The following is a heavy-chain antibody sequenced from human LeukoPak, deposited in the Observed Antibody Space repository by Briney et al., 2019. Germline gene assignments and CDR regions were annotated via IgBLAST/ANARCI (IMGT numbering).Heavy chain of an antibody. CDR2: ISYDGSNK. CDR3: AREGRGYSYGSPYYFDY. J-gene: IGHJ4*02. D-gene: IGHD5-18*01. V-gene: IGHV3-30-3*01. Sequence: GGSLRLSCAASGFTFSSYAMHWVRQAPGKGLEWVAVISYDGSNKYFADSVKGRFTISRDNSKNTLYLQMNSLRAEDTAVYYCAREGRGYSYGSPYYFDYWGQGTLVTVSS. CDR1: GFTFSSYA.